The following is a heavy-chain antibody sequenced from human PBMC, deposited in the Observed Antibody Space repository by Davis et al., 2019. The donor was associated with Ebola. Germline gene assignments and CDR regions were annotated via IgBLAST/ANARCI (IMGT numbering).Heavy chain of an antibody. V-gene: IGHV3-21*01. CDR2: ISSSSSYI. CDR3: AREGAVTTGSDY. Sequence: PGGSLRLSCAASGFTFSSYSMNWVRQAPGKGLEWVSSISSSSSYIYYADSVKGRFTISRDNAKNSLYLQMNSLRAEDTAVYYCAREGAVTTGSDYWGQGTLVTVSS. D-gene: IGHD4-17*01. CDR1: GFTFSSYS. J-gene: IGHJ4*02.